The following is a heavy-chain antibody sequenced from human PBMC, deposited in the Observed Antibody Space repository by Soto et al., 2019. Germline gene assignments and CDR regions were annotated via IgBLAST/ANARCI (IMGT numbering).Heavy chain of an antibody. CDR1: SGSSGSGGYY. CDR2: IYYSGST. Sequence: SLTCRVSSGSSGSGGYYRSWNRQHPGKGLEWIGYIYYSGSTYYNPSLKSRVTISVDTSKNQFSLKLSSVTAADTAVYYCARGGALNWFDPWGQGTLVTAPQ. D-gene: IGHD1-26*01. CDR3: ARGGALNWFDP. J-gene: IGHJ5*02. V-gene: IGHV4-31*03.